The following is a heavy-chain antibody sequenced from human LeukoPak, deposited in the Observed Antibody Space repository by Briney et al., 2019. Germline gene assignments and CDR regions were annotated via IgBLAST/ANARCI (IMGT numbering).Heavy chain of an antibody. J-gene: IGHJ3*02. V-gene: IGHV4-4*02. CDR3: ARLKEYPDYDILTGYEENAFDI. CDR1: GGSISSSNW. D-gene: IGHD3-9*01. Sequence: PSETLSLTCAVSGGSISSSNWWSWVRQPPGKGLEWIGEIYHSGSTNYNPSLKSRVTISVDTSKNQFSLKLSSVTAADTAVYYCARLKEYPDYDILTGYEENAFDIWGQGTMVTVSS. CDR2: IYHSGST.